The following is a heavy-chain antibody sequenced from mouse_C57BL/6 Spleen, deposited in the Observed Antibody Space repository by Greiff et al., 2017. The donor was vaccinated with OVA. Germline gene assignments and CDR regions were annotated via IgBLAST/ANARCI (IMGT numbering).Heavy chain of an antibody. CDR2: INPNNGGT. CDR3: ARGEVTTGYYFDY. V-gene: IGHV1-22*01. CDR1: GYTFTDYN. D-gene: IGHD2-2*01. J-gene: IGHJ2*01. Sequence: VQLQQSGPELVKPGASVKMSCKASGYTFTDYNMHWVKQSHGKSLEWIGYINPNNGGTSYNQKFKGKATLTVNKSSSTAYMELRSLTSEDSAVYYCARGEVTTGYYFDYWGQGTTLTVSS.